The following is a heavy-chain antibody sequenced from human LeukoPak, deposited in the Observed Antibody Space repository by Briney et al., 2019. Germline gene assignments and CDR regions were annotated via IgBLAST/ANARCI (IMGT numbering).Heavy chain of an antibody. Sequence: SETLSLTCTVSGGSISSSSYYWGWIRQPPGKGLEWIGSIYYSGSTYYNPSLKSRVTISVDTSKNQFSLKLSSVTAADTAVYHCARDSTWELRSIGSYNWFDPWGQGTLVTVSS. CDR2: IYYSGST. J-gene: IGHJ5*02. V-gene: IGHV4-39*07. D-gene: IGHD1-26*01. CDR3: ARDSTWELRSIGSYNWFDP. CDR1: GGSISSSSYY.